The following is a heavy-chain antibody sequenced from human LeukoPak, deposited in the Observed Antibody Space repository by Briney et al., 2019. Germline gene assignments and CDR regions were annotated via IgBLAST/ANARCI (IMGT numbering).Heavy chain of an antibody. J-gene: IGHJ4*02. Sequence: SGGPLRLSCAASGFSFSSFPINGVRQSPGKGPEWVTHICSSGNTEYYIDSVRGRFTLSRDNAKNLLFLEMHSLRAEDTAVYYCARDTVNAPFVVSLDYWGQGTLVTVSS. V-gene: IGHV3-48*03. CDR1: GFSFSSFP. D-gene: IGHD2-8*01. CDR2: ICSSGNTE. CDR3: ARDTVNAPFVVSLDY.